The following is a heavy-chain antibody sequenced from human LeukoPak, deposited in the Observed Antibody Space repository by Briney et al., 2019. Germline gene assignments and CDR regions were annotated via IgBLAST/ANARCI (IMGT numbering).Heavy chain of an antibody. CDR3: ATQILLCHYY. V-gene: IGHV4-61*02. Sequence: SETLSLTCTVSGDSISSGDYYWSWIRQPAGKGLEWIGRISSSGSTNYNPSLKSRVTISVDTSKNQFSLKLSSVTAADTAVYYCATQILLCHYYWGQGTLVTVSS. CDR2: ISSSGST. CDR1: GDSISSGDYY. J-gene: IGHJ4*02. D-gene: IGHD3-10*02.